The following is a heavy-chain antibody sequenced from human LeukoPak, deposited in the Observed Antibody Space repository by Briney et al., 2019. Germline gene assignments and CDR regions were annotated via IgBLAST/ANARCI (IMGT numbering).Heavy chain of an antibody. V-gene: IGHV1-8*03. CDR2: MNPNSGNT. Sequence: ASVKVSCKASGYTFTSYDINWVRQATGQGLEWMGWMNPNSGNTGYAQKFQGRVTITRNTSISTAYMELSSLRSEDTAVYYCARGLCSSTSCYLLIDYWGQGTLVTVSS. D-gene: IGHD2-2*01. J-gene: IGHJ4*02. CDR3: ARGLCSSTSCYLLIDY. CDR1: GYTFTSYD.